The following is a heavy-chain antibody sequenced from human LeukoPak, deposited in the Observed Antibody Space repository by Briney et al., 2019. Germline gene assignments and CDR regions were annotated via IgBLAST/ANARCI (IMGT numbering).Heavy chain of an antibody. Sequence: GGSLRLSCAASGFTFSSYWMSWVRQTPGKGLEWVANIKQDGSEKYYVDSVKGRFTISRDNAKNSLYLQMNSLRAEDTAVYYCARDSQLGYCSSTSCLILYYYYGMDVWGQGTTVTVSS. D-gene: IGHD2-2*01. J-gene: IGHJ6*02. CDR1: GFTFSSYW. CDR2: IKQDGSEK. CDR3: ARDSQLGYCSSTSCLILYYYYGMDV. V-gene: IGHV3-7*01.